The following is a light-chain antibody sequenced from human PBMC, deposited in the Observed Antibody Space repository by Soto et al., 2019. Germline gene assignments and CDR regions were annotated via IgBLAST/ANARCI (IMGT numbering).Light chain of an antibody. V-gene: IGKV1-39*01. CDR1: QSVKNY. Sequence: DIQLTQSPSSLSASVGDTVTITRRAGQSVKNYLNWYQLKPGKVPKLLIYAASALQSGVPARFVGGTSGTDFTLTIITLQPEDFATYFCQQTYTDRQTFGQGTKLEI. CDR2: AAS. J-gene: IGKJ2*01. CDR3: QQTYTDRQT.